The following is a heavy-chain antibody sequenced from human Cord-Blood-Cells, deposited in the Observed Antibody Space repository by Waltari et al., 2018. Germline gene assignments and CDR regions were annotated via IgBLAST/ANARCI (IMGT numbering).Heavy chain of an antibody. Sequence: QGLEWMGWISAYNGNTNYAQKLQGRVTMTTDTSTSTAYMELRSLRSDDTAVYYCARDSCSSTSCYKYFQHWGQGTLVTVSS. D-gene: IGHD2-2*02. CDR3: ARDSCSSTSCYKYFQH. J-gene: IGHJ1*01. CDR2: ISAYNGNT. V-gene: IGHV1-18*01.